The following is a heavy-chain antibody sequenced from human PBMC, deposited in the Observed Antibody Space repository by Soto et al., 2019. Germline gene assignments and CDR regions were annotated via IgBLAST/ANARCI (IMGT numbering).Heavy chain of an antibody. V-gene: IGHV1-18*01. CDR2: ITAYNGNT. J-gene: IGHJ5*02. CDR1: GYIFTSYG. D-gene: IGHD2-15*01. CDR3: ARGGVGAASGWFDP. Sequence: QVQLVQSGAEVKKPGASVKVSCKASGYIFTSYGITWVRQAPGQGLEWMGWITAYNGNTNYAQKFQGRVTMTTDTSTTTAYMELRSLRPDDTAVYYCARGGVGAASGWFDPWGQGTLVTVSS.